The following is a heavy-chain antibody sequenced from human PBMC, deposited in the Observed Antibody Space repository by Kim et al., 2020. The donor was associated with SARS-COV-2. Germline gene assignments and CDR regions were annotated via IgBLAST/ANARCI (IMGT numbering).Heavy chain of an antibody. J-gene: IGHJ5*02. CDR2: ST. CDR3: ARETEYNWFDT. V-gene: IGHV4-4*07. Sequence: STTYTPSLRSGGPMSVDTSKNQFSLKLTTVTAADTAVYYCARETEYNWFDTWGQGTLVIVSS.